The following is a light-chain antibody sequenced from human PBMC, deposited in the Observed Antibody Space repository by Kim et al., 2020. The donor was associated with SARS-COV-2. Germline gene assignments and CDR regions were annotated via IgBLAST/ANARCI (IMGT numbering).Light chain of an antibody. CDR3: QQYDGLPRT. V-gene: IGKV3-11*01. CDR1: QSVSNY. CDR2: DAS. J-gene: IGKJ1*01. Sequence: EIVLTQSPAPLSLSPGERATLSCRASQSVSNYLVWYQQKPGQAPRLLIYDASNRATGIPARFSGSGSGTDFTLTINRLEPEDFAVYYCQQYDGLPRTFGQGTKVDIK.